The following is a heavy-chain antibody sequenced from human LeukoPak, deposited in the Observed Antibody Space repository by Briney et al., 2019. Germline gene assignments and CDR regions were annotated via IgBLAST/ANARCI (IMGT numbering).Heavy chain of an antibody. CDR2: INTNTGNP. V-gene: IGHV7-4-1*02. J-gene: IGHJ6*02. CDR3: ARADCSSTSCYPDYYYGMDV. D-gene: IGHD2-2*01. CDR1: GYTFTSYA. Sequence: ASVTVSCKASGYTFTSYAMNWVRQAPGQGLEWMGWINTNTGNPTYAQGFTGRFVFSLGTSVSTAYLQISSLKAEDTAVYYCARADCSSTSCYPDYYYGMDVWGQGTTVTVSS.